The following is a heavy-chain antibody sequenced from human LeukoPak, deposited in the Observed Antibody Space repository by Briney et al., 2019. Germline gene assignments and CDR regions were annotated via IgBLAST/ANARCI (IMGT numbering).Heavy chain of an antibody. CDR3: ARGRYCSGGSCSTPHKFDC. CDR1: GYTFTSYD. CDR2: MNPNSGNR. Sequence: ASVKVSCKASGYTFTSYDIYWVRQAPGQGLEWMGWMNPNSGNRGYAQKFQGRVTITRNTSISTVYMELSSLRSEDTAVYYCARGRYCSGGSCSTPHKFDCWGQGTLVTVSS. D-gene: IGHD2-15*01. V-gene: IGHV1-8*03. J-gene: IGHJ4*02.